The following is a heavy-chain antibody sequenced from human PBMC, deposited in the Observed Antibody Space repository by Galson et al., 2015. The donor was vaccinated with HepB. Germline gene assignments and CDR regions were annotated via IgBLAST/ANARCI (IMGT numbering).Heavy chain of an antibody. J-gene: IGHJ2*01. V-gene: IGHV3-30*03. CDR2: ISYDGINK. CDR3: ALSDFGGNIYWYFDL. CDR1: GFTFSSYG. D-gene: IGHD4-23*01. Sequence: SLRLSCAASGFTFSSYGMHWVRQAPGKGLEWVAIISYDGINKYYADSVKGRFTISRDNSKNTLSLQMNSLRAEDTAVYYCALSDFGGNIYWYFDLWGRGTLVTVSS.